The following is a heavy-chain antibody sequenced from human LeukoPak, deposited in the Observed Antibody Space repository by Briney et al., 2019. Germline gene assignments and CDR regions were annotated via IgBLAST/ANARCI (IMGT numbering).Heavy chain of an antibody. J-gene: IGHJ6*03. CDR2: IYYSGVT. D-gene: IGHD5-24*01. V-gene: IGHV4-39*01. Sequence: SETLSLTCTVSGGSMCISSDYWGSVRKPPGKGVERIWSIYYSGVTYYNPYLTSRVTISIDTSKNQFSLKVSSVTAADTAVYYCHGPHFYYMDVWGKGTTVTVSS. CDR1: GGSMCISSDY. CDR3: HGPHFYYMDV.